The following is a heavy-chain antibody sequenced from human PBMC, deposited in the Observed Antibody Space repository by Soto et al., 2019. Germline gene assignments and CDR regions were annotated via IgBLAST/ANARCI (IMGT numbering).Heavy chain of an antibody. V-gene: IGHV3-23*01. CDR3: AKIPAILEWVPDAFDI. CDR1: GFTFSSYA. J-gene: IGHJ3*02. Sequence: HPGGSLRLSCAASGFTFSSYAMSWVRQAPGKGLEWVSAISGSGGSTYYADSVKGRFTISRDNSKNTLYLQMNSLRAEDTAVYYCAKIPAILEWVPDAFDIWGQGTMVTVSS. D-gene: IGHD3-3*02. CDR2: ISGSGGST.